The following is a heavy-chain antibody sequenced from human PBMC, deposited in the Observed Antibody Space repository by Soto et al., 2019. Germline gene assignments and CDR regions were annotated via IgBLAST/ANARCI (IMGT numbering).Heavy chain of an antibody. J-gene: IGHJ4*02. Sequence: PGGSLRLSCAASGFAFGNYGIHWVRQAPGKGLEWVAVIWSDGSSKYYGDSVKGRFTISRDNSKNTVYLQMNSLRAEDTAVYYRARDWWEEPEYYFDYWGQGTLVTVSS. V-gene: IGHV3-33*01. CDR1: GFAFGNYG. CDR2: IWSDGSSK. D-gene: IGHD1-26*01. CDR3: ARDWWEEPEYYFDY.